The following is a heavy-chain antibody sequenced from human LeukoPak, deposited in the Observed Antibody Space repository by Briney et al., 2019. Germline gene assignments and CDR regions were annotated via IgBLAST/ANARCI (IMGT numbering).Heavy chain of an antibody. CDR3: ARVAEAAAFDY. J-gene: IGHJ4*02. CDR1: GFTFSSFS. CDR2: ISSSSSYI. V-gene: IGHV3-21*01. D-gene: IGHD6-13*01. Sequence: GGSLRLSCAASGFTFSSFSMSWVRQAPGKGLEWVSSISSSSSYIYYADSVKGRFTISRDNAKNSLYLQMNSLRADDTAVYYCARVAEAAAFDYWGQGTLVTVSS.